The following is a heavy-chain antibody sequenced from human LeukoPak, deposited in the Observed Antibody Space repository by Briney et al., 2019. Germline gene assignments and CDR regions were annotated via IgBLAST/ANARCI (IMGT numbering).Heavy chain of an antibody. Sequence: GGSLRLSCAASGFTFSNYAMTWVRQAPGKGLEWVSTISGSGGGTYYADSVKGRFTISRDNSKNTLYLQMNSLRVEDTAVYYCTKGDLLWFGELPFDPWGRGTLVTVSS. D-gene: IGHD3-10*01. CDR3: TKGDLLWFGELPFDP. V-gene: IGHV3-23*01. J-gene: IGHJ5*02. CDR2: ISGSGGGT. CDR1: GFTFSNYA.